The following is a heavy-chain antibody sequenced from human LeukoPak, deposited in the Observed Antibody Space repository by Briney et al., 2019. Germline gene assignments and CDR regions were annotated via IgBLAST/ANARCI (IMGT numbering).Heavy chain of an antibody. CDR2: IYHSGST. CDR1: GGSISSGGYS. CDR3: ARAKLGAMDV. D-gene: IGHD7-27*01. J-gene: IGHJ6*02. Sequence: SQTLSLTCAVSGGSISSGGYSWSWIRQPPGKGLEWIGYIYHSGSTYYNPSLKGRVTISVDRSKNQFSLKLSSVTAADTAVYYCARAKLGAMDVWGQGTTVTVSS. V-gene: IGHV4-30-2*01.